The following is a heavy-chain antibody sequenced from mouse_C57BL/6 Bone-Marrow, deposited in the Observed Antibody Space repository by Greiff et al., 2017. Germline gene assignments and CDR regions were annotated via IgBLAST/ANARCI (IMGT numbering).Heavy chain of an antibody. Sequence: EVKVVESGGGLVKPGGSLKLSCAASGFTFSDYGMHWVRQAPEKGLEWVAYISSGSSTIYYADTVKGRFTISRDNAKNTRFLQMTSLRSEDTAMYYCARRLLLLDYWGQGTTLTVSS. CDR2: ISSGSSTI. CDR1: GFTFSDYG. D-gene: IGHD2-3*01. V-gene: IGHV5-17*01. CDR3: ARRLLLLDY. J-gene: IGHJ2*01.